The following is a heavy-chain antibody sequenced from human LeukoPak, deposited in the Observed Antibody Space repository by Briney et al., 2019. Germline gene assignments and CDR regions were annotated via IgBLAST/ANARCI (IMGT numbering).Heavy chain of an antibody. J-gene: IGHJ4*02. CDR3: ARAVEYNILTGYGNLN. Sequence: GGSLRLSCAASGFTFSSYSMNWVRQAPGKGLEWVSSISSRGDDMYYADSVRGRFTTFRDNAKNSLYLQMDSLRADDTAVYYCARAVEYNILTGYGNLNWGQGTLVTVSS. CDR2: ISSRGDDM. D-gene: IGHD3-9*01. V-gene: IGHV3-21*06. CDR1: GFTFSSYS.